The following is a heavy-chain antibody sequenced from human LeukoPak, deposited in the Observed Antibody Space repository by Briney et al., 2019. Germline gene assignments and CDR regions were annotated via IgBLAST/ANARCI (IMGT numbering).Heavy chain of an antibody. Sequence: GGSLRLSCAASGFTFSSYSMNWVRQAPGKGLEWVSSISSSSSYIYYADSVKGRFTISRDNAKNSLYLQMNSLRAEDTAVNYCARVGRSSSLGYFDYWGQGTLVTVSS. CDR1: GFTFSSYS. D-gene: IGHD6-6*01. CDR3: ARVGRSSSLGYFDY. V-gene: IGHV3-21*01. CDR2: ISSSSSYI. J-gene: IGHJ4*02.